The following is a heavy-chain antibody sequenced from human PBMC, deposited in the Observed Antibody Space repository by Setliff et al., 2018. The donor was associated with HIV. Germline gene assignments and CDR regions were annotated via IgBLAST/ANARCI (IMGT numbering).Heavy chain of an antibody. V-gene: IGHV4-30-4*08. J-gene: IGHJ4*02. CDR3: ARHLLRGYIYIVFDY. Sequence: PSETLSLTCAVSGGSISSGDYYWSWIRQPPGKGLEWIGNIYDSESTYYNPSLNSRVTISVDASKNHFSLKLRSVTAADTAVYYCARHLLRGYIYIVFDYWGQGTLVTVSS. CDR2: IYDSEST. D-gene: IGHD5-18*01. CDR1: GGSISSGDYY.